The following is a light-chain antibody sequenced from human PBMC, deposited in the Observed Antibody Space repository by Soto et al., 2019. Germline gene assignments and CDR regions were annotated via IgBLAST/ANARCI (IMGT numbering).Light chain of an antibody. CDR2: DAS. Sequence: EIVLTQSPANLSLSPGERATLSCRASQSVSSYLAWYQQKPGQAPRLLIYDASNRATGIPARFCGSGSGTDFTLTISSLEPEDFAVYYCQQRSNWRTFGQGTKLEIK. J-gene: IGKJ2*02. CDR3: QQRSNWRT. CDR1: QSVSSY. V-gene: IGKV3-11*01.